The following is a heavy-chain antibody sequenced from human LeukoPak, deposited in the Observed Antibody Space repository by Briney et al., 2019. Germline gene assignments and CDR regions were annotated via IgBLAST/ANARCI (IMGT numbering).Heavy chain of an antibody. J-gene: IGHJ4*02. Sequence: GGSLRLSCAASGFTFRSYEMNWVRPAPGKGLEWASYISSSGSTRSYADSVKGRFTISRDNAKNSLYLQMNSLRAEDTAVYYCARGFGPTYWGQGTLVTVSS. V-gene: IGHV3-48*03. D-gene: IGHD3-16*01. CDR2: ISSSGSTR. CDR3: ARGFGPTY. CDR1: GFTFRSYE.